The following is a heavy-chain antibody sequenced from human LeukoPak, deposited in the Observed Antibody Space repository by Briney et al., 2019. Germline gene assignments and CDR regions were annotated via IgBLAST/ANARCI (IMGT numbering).Heavy chain of an antibody. CDR2: IYYSGST. D-gene: IGHD3-16*01. CDR1: GGSISSGGYY. V-gene: IGHV4-39*01. J-gene: IGHJ5*02. CDR3: ARQALTGWFDP. Sequence: SETLSLTCTVSGGSISSGGYYWSWIRQHPGKGLEWIGYIYYSGSTYYNPSLKSRVTISVDTSKNQFSLKLSSVTAADTAVYYCARQALTGWFDPWGQGTLVTVSS.